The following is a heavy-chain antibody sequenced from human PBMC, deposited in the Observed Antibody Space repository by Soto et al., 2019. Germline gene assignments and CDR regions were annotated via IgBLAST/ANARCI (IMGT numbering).Heavy chain of an antibody. D-gene: IGHD5-12*01. Sequence: QLQLQESGSGLVKPSQTLSLTCFVSGGAVSTLGYSWAWIRQPPGKGLEWIGYIHHSGTIYSNPSLRGRVTISADTSRNQFSLKLTSVTAADTAVYYCARGVATSGPVDYWGQGTLVTVSS. V-gene: IGHV4-30-2*01. CDR2: IHHSGTI. J-gene: IGHJ4*02. CDR1: GGAVSTLGYS. CDR3: ARGVATSGPVDY.